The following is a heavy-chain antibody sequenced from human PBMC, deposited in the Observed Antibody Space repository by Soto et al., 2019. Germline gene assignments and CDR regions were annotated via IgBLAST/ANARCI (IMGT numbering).Heavy chain of an antibody. D-gene: IGHD3-3*01. V-gene: IGHV1-69*06. Sequence: QVRLVQSGAEVRKPGSSVKVSCKVTGGTSTRYAINWVRQAPGQGLEWMGGIVPMFGTSKYAQKFQGRVTITADTSTNIAYMKLRSLRSEDTAVYYCNRGSEYDFWSGYLWGQGTLVSVSS. CDR1: GGTSTRYA. CDR3: NRGSEYDFWSGYL. J-gene: IGHJ4*02. CDR2: IVPMFGTS.